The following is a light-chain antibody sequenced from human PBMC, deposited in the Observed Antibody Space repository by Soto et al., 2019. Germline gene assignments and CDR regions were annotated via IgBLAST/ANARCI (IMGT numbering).Light chain of an antibody. V-gene: IGLV2-23*01. Sequence: QSALTQPASVSGSPGQSITISCTGTSSDIGTYNLVSWYQQHPGKAPKLMIYEDSKRPSGVSNRFSGSKSDNTASLTISGLQAEDETDYYCCSYAGSSTSVFGTGTKVTV. J-gene: IGLJ1*01. CDR3: CSYAGSSTSV. CDR2: EDS. CDR1: SSDIGTYNL.